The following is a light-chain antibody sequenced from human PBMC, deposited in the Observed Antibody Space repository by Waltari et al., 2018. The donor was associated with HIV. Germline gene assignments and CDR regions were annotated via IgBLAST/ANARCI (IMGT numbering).Light chain of an antibody. Sequence: HSALTQPASVSGSPGQSITISCTGTSSNVGTYNLVSWYHQHPGKAPNILIYEVKRRPSWLSDRFSGSKSGNTASLTVSGLQAEDEAIYYCCSYAGSDTLVFGGGTSLTIL. CDR3: CSYAGSDTLV. CDR2: EVK. V-gene: IGLV2-23*02. J-gene: IGLJ3*02. CDR1: SSNVGTYNL.